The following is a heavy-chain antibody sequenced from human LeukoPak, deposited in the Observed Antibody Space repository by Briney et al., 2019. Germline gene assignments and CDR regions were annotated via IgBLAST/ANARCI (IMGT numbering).Heavy chain of an antibody. CDR1: GYSFTSYW. J-gene: IGHJ6*03. V-gene: IGHV5-51*01. Sequence: GESLKISCKGSGYSFTSYWIGWVRQMPGKGLEWMGIIYPGDSDTRYSPSFQGQVTISADKSISTAYLQWSSLKASDTAMYYCARLRGSYGSAYYYNYYMDVWGKGTTVTVSS. CDR3: ARLRGSYGSAYYYNYYMDV. CDR2: IYPGDSDT. D-gene: IGHD1-26*01.